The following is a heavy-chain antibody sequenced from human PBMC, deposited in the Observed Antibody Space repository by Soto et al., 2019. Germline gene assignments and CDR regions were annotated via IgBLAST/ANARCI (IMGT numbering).Heavy chain of an antibody. CDR1: GGSISSYY. Sequence: SETLSLTCTVSGGSISSYYWSWIRQPAGKGLEWIGRIYTSGSTNYNPSLKSRVTMSVETSKNQFSLKLSSVTAADTAVYYCARSSDMVVRGVRSMDVWGQGTTVTVSS. V-gene: IGHV4-4*07. J-gene: IGHJ6*02. D-gene: IGHD3-10*01. CDR2: IYTSGST. CDR3: ARSSDMVVRGVRSMDV.